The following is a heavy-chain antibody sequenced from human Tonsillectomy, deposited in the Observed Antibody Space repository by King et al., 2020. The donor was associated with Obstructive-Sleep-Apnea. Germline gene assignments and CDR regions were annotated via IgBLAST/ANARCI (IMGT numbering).Heavy chain of an antibody. CDR2: INHNSGGT. D-gene: IGHD4-17*01. CDR1: GYTFTGYY. J-gene: IGHJ4*02. CDR3: ATVAVSTATFYFDY. Sequence: VQLVESGTEVKKPGASVKVSCKASGYTFTGYYVHWVRQAPGQGLEWMGWINHNSGGTSSAQKFQGRVTMTRDTSITTAYMELSSLRSDDTAVYYCATVAVSTATFYFDYWGQGTLVTISS. V-gene: IGHV1-2*02.